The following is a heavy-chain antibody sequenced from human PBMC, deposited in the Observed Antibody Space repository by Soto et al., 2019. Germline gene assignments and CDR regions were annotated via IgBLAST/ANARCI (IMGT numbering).Heavy chain of an antibody. CDR2: INPYSGGA. V-gene: IGHV1-2*02. CDR1: GYTFTGYF. J-gene: IGHJ5*02. CDR3: ARVIRGAYYNSPLDT. D-gene: IGHD3-10*01. Sequence: ASVKVSCKGSGYTFTGYFMHWVRQAPGQGLEWMGWINPYSGGADYAQSFQGRVTMTRDTSISTVYMELSRLRFDDTAVYYCARVIRGAYYNSPLDTWGQGTVVTVSS.